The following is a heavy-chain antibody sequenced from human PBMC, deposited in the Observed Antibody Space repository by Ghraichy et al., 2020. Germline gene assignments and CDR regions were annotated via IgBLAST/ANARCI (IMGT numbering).Heavy chain of an antibody. J-gene: IGHJ6*02. Sequence: SVKVSCKASGYTFTSYGISWVRQAPGQGLEWMGGIIPIFGTANYAQKFQGRVTITADESTSTAYMELSSLRSEDTAVYYCARATEYSSSSVYYYGMDVWGQGTTVTVSS. V-gene: IGHV1-69*13. CDR2: IIPIFGTA. CDR1: GYTFTSYG. CDR3: ARATEYSSSSVYYYGMDV. D-gene: IGHD6-6*01.